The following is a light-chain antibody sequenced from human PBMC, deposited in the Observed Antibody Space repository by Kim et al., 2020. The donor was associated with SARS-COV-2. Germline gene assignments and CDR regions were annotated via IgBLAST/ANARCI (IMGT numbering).Light chain of an antibody. Sequence: IQMTQSPSTLSASVGDRVTITCRASQNIDSWLAWYQQKPGKAPKYLIYDATTLKSGVPSRFSGRGSGTQFTPTITSLQPDDFATYYCQQYSSYSYTFGQGTKLEI. CDR1: QNIDSW. CDR2: DAT. J-gene: IGKJ2*01. CDR3: QQYSSYSYT. V-gene: IGKV1-5*01.